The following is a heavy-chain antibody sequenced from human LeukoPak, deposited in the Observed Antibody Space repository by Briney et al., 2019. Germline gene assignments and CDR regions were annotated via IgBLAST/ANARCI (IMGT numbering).Heavy chain of an antibody. CDR3: ARGLDSSSPSGYFDY. V-gene: IGHV4-34*01. CDR2: INHSGST. Sequence: TASETLSLTCAVYGGSFSGYYWSWIRQPPGKGLEWIGEINHSGSTNYNPSLKSRVTISVDTSKNQFSLKLSSVTAADTAVYYCARGLDSSSPSGYFDYWGQGTLVTVSS. J-gene: IGHJ4*02. CDR1: GGSFSGYY. D-gene: IGHD6-13*01.